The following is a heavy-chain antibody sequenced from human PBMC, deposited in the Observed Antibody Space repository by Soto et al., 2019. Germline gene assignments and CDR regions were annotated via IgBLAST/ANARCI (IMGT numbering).Heavy chain of an antibody. Sequence: QVQLVESGGGVVQPGRSLSLSCAASGFTFSAYGMHWVRQAPGKGLEWVAMIYYDGNNKYYADSVKGRFTISRDNSKNTLYLQMNSLTAEDTAVYYCARVGGTVTSDYWGQGTLVTVSS. J-gene: IGHJ4*02. D-gene: IGHD4-17*01. CDR3: ARVGGTVTSDY. V-gene: IGHV3-33*01. CDR2: IYYDGNNK. CDR1: GFTFSAYG.